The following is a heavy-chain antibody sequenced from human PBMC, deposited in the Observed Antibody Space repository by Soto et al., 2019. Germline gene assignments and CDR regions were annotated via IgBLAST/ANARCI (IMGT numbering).Heavy chain of an antibody. V-gene: IGHV4-39*02. Sequence: SETLSLTCTVSGGSISSSSHHWGWIRQPPRKGLEWIGSIYHSGTTYCNPPLKSRVTISVDTSKNQFSLRLSSVTAADTAVYYCARDRRLITMARGVSLWFDPWGQGTLVT. D-gene: IGHD3-10*01. CDR1: GGSISSSSHH. CDR2: IYHSGTT. CDR3: ARDRRLITMARGVSLWFDP. J-gene: IGHJ5*02.